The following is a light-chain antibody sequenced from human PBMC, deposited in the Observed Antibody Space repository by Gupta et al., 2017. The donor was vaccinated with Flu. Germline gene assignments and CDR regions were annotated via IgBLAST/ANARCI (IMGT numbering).Light chain of an antibody. V-gene: IGLV2-14*01. CDR1: SSDIGSYDY. Sequence: SITISCTGTSSDIGSYDYVSWYQQHPGKAPKLVIYAVTNRPSGVSNRFSGSKSGDTASLTISGLQPEDEADYYCSSCTSSTTVVFGGGTKLTVL. CDR3: SSCTSSTTVV. J-gene: IGLJ2*01. CDR2: AVT.